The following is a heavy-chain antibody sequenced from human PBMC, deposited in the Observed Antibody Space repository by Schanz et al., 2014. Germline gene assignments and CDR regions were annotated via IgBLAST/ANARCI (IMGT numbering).Heavy chain of an antibody. J-gene: IGHJ4*02. Sequence: QLQLQESGPGLVKPSETLSLICSVSGGSINSNSYYWGWIRQPPGKGLEWIGNVFYTGTTYTNPSLGSRPPWSVDTSNNQFPLNLPSVTAADTAVYFCARHGPLAGIPLDYWGRGTLVTVSS. D-gene: IGHD6-19*01. V-gene: IGHV4-39*01. CDR3: ARHGPLAGIPLDY. CDR2: VFYTGTT. CDR1: GGSINSNSYY.